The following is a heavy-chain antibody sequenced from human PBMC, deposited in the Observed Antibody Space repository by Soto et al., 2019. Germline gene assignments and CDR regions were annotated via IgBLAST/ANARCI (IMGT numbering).Heavy chain of an antibody. CDR1: GYIFTSYW. J-gene: IGHJ5*02. V-gene: IGHV5-10-1*01. D-gene: IGHD4-17*01. CDR2: IDPSDSYT. Sequence: VESLKISCKGSGYIFTSYWISCFLQMPGKGLEWMGRIDPSDSYTNYSPSFQGHVTISADKSISTAYLQWSSLKASDTAMYYCARARDGDHEGWFDPWGQGTLVTVSS. CDR3: ARARDGDHEGWFDP.